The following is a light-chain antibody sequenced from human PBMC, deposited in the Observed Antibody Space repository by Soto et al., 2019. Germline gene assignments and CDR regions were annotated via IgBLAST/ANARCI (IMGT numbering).Light chain of an antibody. Sequence: SALTQPPSASGSPGQSVTISCTGTSSDVGTHGYVSWYQQHAGKAPKLMLYDVTKRPSGVPDRFSVSKSANTASLTVSGLQSEDESDYYCMCYAGGNNWVFGGGTKLTVL. V-gene: IGLV2-8*01. CDR1: SSDVGTHGY. CDR2: DVT. J-gene: IGLJ3*02. CDR3: MCYAGGNNWV.